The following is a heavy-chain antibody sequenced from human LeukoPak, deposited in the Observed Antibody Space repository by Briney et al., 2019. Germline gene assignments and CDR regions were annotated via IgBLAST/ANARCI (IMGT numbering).Heavy chain of an antibody. CDR1: GFTFSSSA. J-gene: IGHJ5*02. D-gene: IGHD4-17*01. CDR3: AKGPLYYYGDNAWFGP. Sequence: PRRSLTLSCAASGFTFSSSAMHWVRQAPGKGLEWVAVVFSDGTYKYYADSVKGRFTISRDNSKNMLFLQMNSLRAEDTAVYYCAKGPLYYYGDNAWFGPWGQGALVTVSS. V-gene: IGHV3-30*18. CDR2: VFSDGTYK.